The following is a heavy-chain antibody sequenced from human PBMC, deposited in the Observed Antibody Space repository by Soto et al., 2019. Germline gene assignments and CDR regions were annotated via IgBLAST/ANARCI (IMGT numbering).Heavy chain of an antibody. CDR1: GGSLSSGGYY. CDR2: IYYSGST. D-gene: IGHD3-10*01. CDR3: ATLFIIPGDLGRLHY. J-gene: IGHJ4*02. V-gene: IGHV4-31*03. Sequence: SETLSLTCTVSGGSLSSGGYYWSWIRQHPGKGLEWIGYIYYSGSTYYNPSLKSRVTISVDTSKNQFSLKLSSVTAADTAVYYCATLFIIPGDLGRLHYWCQAILVTVS.